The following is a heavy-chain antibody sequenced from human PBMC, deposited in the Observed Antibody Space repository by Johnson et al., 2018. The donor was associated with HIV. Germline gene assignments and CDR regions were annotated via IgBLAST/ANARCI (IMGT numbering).Heavy chain of an antibody. CDR2: ISYDGSNK. CDR3: ARPAYSGTWTDAFDI. J-gene: IGHJ3*02. Sequence: QVQLVESGGGVVQPGGSLRLSCAASGFAFSSYGMHWVRQAPGKGLEWVAVISYDGSNKYYADSVKGRFTISRDHAKSSLYLQMNSLRAEDTALYYCARPAYSGTWTDAFDIWGQGTMVTVSS. D-gene: IGHD1-26*01. V-gene: IGHV3-33*05. CDR1: GFAFSSYG.